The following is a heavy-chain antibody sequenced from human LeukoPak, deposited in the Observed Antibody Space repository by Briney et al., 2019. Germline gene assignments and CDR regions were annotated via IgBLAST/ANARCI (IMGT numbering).Heavy chain of an antibody. CDR1: GGSISISGYY. CDR3: AMTNRAYGDYGNY. J-gene: IGHJ4*02. V-gene: IGHV4-39*01. D-gene: IGHD4-17*01. Sequence: PSETLSLTCSVSGGSISISGYYWNWIRQPPGKGLEWIGSISYSGNTYYNPSLKSRVTISVDTSKNQFSLKLTSVTAADTAVYYCAMTNRAYGDYGNYWGQGTLVTVSS. CDR2: ISYSGNT.